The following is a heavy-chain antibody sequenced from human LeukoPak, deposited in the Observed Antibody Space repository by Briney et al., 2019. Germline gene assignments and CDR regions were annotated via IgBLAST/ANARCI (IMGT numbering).Heavy chain of an antibody. CDR1: GFTFSSYG. J-gene: IGHJ3*02. V-gene: IGHV3-33*01. D-gene: IGHD3-10*01. CDR2: IWYDGSNK. CDR3: ARDFTVRGVIIGAFDI. Sequence: GGSLRLSCAASGFTFSSYGMHWVRQAPGKGLEWVAVIWYDGSNKYYEDSVKGRFTISRDNSKNTLYLQMNSLRAEDTAVYYCARDFTVRGVIIGAFDIWGQGTMVTVSS.